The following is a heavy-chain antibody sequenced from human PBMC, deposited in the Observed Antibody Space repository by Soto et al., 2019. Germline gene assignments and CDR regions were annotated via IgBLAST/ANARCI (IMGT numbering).Heavy chain of an antibody. Sequence: QVQLQESGPGLVKPSQTLSLTCTVSGGSISSGDYYWSWIRQHPGKGLEWIGYIYYSGSTYYNPSLKSRXTIXVXPSKNQFSLKLSSVTAADTAVYYCARWWSGSRQGFDPWGQGTLVTVSS. V-gene: IGHV4-31*03. CDR1: GGSISSGDYY. CDR3: ARWWSGSRQGFDP. CDR2: IYYSGST. D-gene: IGHD3-3*01. J-gene: IGHJ5*02.